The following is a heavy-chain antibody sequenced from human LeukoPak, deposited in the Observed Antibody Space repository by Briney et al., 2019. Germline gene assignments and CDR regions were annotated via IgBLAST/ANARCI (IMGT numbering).Heavy chain of an antibody. V-gene: IGHV1-2*02. D-gene: IGHD5-12*01. CDR1: GYTFTFYY. J-gene: IGHJ6*01. CDR3: ARMYGLVATIEEIDSYYGMDF. Sequence: ASVKCSSKASGYTFTFYYMDWVRQAPGQGLEWMGWINPNSGGTNYAQKFQGRVTMTRDTSISTAYMELSRLRSDDTAVYYCARMYGLVATIEEIDSYYGMDFCEQATTVTVSS. CDR2: INPNSGGT.